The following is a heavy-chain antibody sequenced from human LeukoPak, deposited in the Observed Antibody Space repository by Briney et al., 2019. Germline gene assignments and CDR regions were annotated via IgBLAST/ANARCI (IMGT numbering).Heavy chain of an antibody. J-gene: IGHJ6*03. CDR2: LLYDGNTK. Sequence: GGSLRLPCAASGFSLSNYGMHWVRQAPGKGLEWVAALLYDGNTKHYADPVKGRFTISRDISKNTFYLQMNSLTAEDTAVYYCARDHRPEIQYYYMDVWGKGTTVAVSS. CDR3: ARDHRPEIQYYYMDV. D-gene: IGHD1-14*01. V-gene: IGHV3-33*01. CDR1: GFSLSNYG.